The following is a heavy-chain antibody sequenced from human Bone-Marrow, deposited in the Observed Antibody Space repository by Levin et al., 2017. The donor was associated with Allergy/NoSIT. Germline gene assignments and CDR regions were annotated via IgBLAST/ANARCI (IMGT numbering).Heavy chain of an antibody. CDR2: ISGSGDIT. V-gene: IGHV3-23*01. CDR3: AKVFSSYYSGWYVDY. CDR1: GFTFSSYA. Sequence: SCAASGFTFSSYAMSWVRQAPGKGLEWVSTISGSGDITYDADSVKGRFTISRDNSKNTLYLQMNSLRAEDTAVYYCAKVFSSYYSGWYVDYWGQGTLVTVSS. J-gene: IGHJ4*02. D-gene: IGHD6-19*01.